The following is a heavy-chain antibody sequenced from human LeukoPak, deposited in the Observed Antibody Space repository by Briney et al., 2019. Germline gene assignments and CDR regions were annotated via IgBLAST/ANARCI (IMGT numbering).Heavy chain of an antibody. CDR3: ARNILFAFDI. CDR1: GFNFSNSA. D-gene: IGHD2/OR15-2a*01. J-gene: IGHJ3*02. Sequence: GWSLTLSCEAPGFNFSNSAIRWTRTAQGKGKKWVSIIYNCGSTYYADSMKGRFTISRDNSKNTLYLQVNSLRAEDTAMYYCARNILFAFDIWGQGTMVTVSS. CDR2: IYNCGST. V-gene: IGHV3-53*01.